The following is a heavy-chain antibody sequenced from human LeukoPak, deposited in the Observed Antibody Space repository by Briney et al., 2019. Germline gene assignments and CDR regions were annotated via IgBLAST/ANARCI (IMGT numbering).Heavy chain of an antibody. CDR3: AKTPGPYYYDSSGYYGATFDI. V-gene: IGHV3-23*01. J-gene: IGHJ3*02. Sequence: GGSLRLSRAASGFTFSNYAMSWVRQAPGKGLEWVSGISSSGDSTYSADSVKGRFTISRDNSRNTLYLQMNSLRAVDTAIYYCAKTPGPYYYDSSGYYGATFDIWGQGTMVTVSS. CDR2: ISSSGDST. CDR1: GFTFSNYA. D-gene: IGHD3-22*01.